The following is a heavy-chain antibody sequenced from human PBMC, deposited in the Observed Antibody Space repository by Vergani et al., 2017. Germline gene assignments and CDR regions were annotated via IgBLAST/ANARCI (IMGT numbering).Heavy chain of an antibody. CDR2: INHSGST. V-gene: IGHV4-34*01. D-gene: IGHD2-2*01. J-gene: IGHJ6*02. CDR1: GGSFSGYY. CDR3: ARKRGYCSSTSCYRYYYYYGMDV. Sequence: QVQLQQWGAGLLKPSETLSLTCAVYGGSFSGYYWSWIRQPPGKGLEWIGEINHSGSTNYNPSLKSRVTISVDTSKNQFSLKLSSVTAADTAVYYCARKRGYCSSTSCYRYYYYYGMDVWGQGTTVTVSS.